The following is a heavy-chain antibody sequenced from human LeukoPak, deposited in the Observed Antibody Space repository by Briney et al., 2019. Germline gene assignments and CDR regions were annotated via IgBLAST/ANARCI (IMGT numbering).Heavy chain of an antibody. CDR3: ARDPSIVGDLHYFDY. Sequence: GGSLRLSCAASGFTFSSHWMHWVRQAPGKGLVWVSRINSDGSSTSYADSVKGRFTISRDNAKSTLYLQMNSLRAEDTAVYYCARDPSIVGDLHYFDYWGQGTLVTVSS. J-gene: IGHJ4*02. D-gene: IGHD1-26*01. CDR1: GFTFSSHW. V-gene: IGHV3-74*01. CDR2: INSDGSST.